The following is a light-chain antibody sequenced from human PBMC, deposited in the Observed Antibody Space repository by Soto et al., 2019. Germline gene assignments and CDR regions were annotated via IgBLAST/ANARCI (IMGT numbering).Light chain of an antibody. CDR1: QYINTR. Sequence: EIVLTQSPATLSSFPGDRVTLSCRASQYINTRLAWYQHRPGQAPRLLIYGASTRATGIPARFSGSGSGTEFTLSISRLQSEDFALYYCQQHNQWPITFGQGTRLEI. CDR3: QQHNQWPIT. CDR2: GAS. J-gene: IGKJ5*01. V-gene: IGKV3D-15*01.